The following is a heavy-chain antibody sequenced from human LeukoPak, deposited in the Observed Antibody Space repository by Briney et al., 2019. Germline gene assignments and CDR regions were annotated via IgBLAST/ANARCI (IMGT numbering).Heavy chain of an antibody. CDR3: ARGPRGVAAAGPFDY. Sequence: SETLSLTCTVSGGSISSSSYYWGWIRLPPGKGLEWIGSIYYSGSTYYNPSLKSRVTISVDTSKNQFSLKLSSVTAADTAVYYCARGPRGVAAAGPFDYWGQGTLVTVSS. V-gene: IGHV4-39*07. CDR2: IYYSGST. D-gene: IGHD6-13*01. J-gene: IGHJ4*02. CDR1: GGSISSSSYY.